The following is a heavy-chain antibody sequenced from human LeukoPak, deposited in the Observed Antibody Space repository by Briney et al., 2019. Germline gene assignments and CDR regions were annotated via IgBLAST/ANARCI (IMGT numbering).Heavy chain of an antibody. CDR2: INTDGTSS. CDR1: GYSFSNYW. D-gene: IGHD3-10*01. Sequence: GGSLRLSCVASGYSFSNYWMHWVRQAPGEGLVWVSRINTDGTSSSYADSVKGRFTISRDNAKNTLFLQMNSLRAEDTAVYYCSKDTFGSHDYWGQGSLVIVSS. V-gene: IGHV3-74*01. J-gene: IGHJ4*02. CDR3: SKDTFGSHDY.